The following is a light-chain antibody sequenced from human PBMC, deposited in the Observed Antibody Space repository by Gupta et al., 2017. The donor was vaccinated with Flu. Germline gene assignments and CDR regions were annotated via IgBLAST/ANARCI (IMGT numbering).Light chain of an antibody. CDR3: QVWDSSTGV. CDR2: RSS. Sequence: AVGQTNSRTCGENNIENRDGHWHQQKPAQALLLVIYRSSSRPAATPDRFSCSTSGTTATLXIXGAQAGXEDYYYCQVWDSSTGVFGGGTKLTVL. CDR1: NIENRD. J-gene: IGLJ2*01. V-gene: IGLV3-9*01.